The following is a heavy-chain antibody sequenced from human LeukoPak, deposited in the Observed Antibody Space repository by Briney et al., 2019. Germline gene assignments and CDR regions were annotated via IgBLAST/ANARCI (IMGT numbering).Heavy chain of an antibody. CDR2: INPNSGGT. Sequence: ASVKVSCKASGYTFTGYYMHWVRQAPGQGLEWMGWINPNSGGTNYAQKFQGRVTMTRDTSISTAYMELSRLRSDDTAVYYCARSLLTRNWFDPWGQGTLVTVSS. J-gene: IGHJ5*02. CDR3: ARSLLTRNWFDP. D-gene: IGHD1-26*01. V-gene: IGHV1-2*02. CDR1: GYTFTGYY.